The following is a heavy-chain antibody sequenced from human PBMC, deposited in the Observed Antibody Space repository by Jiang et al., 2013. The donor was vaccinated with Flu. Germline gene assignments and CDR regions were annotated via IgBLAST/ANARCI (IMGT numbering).Heavy chain of an antibody. CDR2: ISAYNGNT. Sequence: KKPGGLSEGLLQGFWLHFTSYGISWVRQAPGQGLEWMGWISAYNGNTNYAQKLQGRVTMTTDTSTSTAYMELRSLRSDDTAVYYCARLLYSYGYRSYFDYWGQGTLVTVSS. V-gene: IGHV1-18*01. J-gene: IGHJ4*02. CDR1: LHFTSYG. CDR3: ARLLYSYGYRSYFDY. D-gene: IGHD5-18*01.